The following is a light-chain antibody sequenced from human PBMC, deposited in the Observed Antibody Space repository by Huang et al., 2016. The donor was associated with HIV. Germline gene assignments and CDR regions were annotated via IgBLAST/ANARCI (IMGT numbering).Light chain of an antibody. J-gene: IGKJ2*01. CDR3: QHYGTSLYT. CDR2: AAS. Sequence: IVLTQSPGTLSLSPGERATLSRRASQSVSSSYLAWYQQKPGQPPRLLIYAASSRATGIPDRVSGSGSGTDFTLTISRLEPEDFAVYFCQHYGTSLYTFGQGTKLEIK. CDR1: QSVSSSY. V-gene: IGKV3-20*01.